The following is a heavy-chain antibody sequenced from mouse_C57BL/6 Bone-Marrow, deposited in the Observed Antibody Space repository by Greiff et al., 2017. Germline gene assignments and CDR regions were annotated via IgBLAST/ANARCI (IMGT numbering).Heavy chain of an antibody. CDR1: GFTFSDYG. Sequence: EVHLVESGGGLVQPGGSLKLSCAASGFTFSDYGMAWVRQAPRKGPEWVAFISNLAYSIYYADTVTGRFTITRENAKNTLYLEISSLSSEDTAIYYCARHGDYPYAMDYWGQGTSVTVSS. CDR2: ISNLAYSI. CDR3: ARHGDYPYAMDY. V-gene: IGHV5-15*01. D-gene: IGHD2-4*01. J-gene: IGHJ4*01.